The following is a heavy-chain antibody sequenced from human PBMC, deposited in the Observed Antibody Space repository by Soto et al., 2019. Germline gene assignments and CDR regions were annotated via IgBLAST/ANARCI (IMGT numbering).Heavy chain of an antibody. CDR3: AKDLRYSSSWYEFLDGMDV. J-gene: IGHJ6*02. CDR2: ISSSSSTI. Sequence: PGGSLRLSCAASGLTFSSYSMNWVRQAPGKGLEWVSYISSSSSTIYYADSVKGRFTISRDNSKNTLYLQMNSLRAEDTAVYYCAKDLRYSSSWYEFLDGMDVWGQGTAVTVSS. V-gene: IGHV3-48*01. CDR1: GLTFSSYS. D-gene: IGHD6-13*01.